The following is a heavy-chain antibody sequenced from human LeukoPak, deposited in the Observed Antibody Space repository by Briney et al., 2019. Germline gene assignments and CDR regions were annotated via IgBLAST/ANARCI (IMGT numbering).Heavy chain of an antibody. V-gene: IGHV3-66*01. CDR3: ARDLTSAYWTPGGYYYYMDV. D-gene: IGHD3-16*01. J-gene: IGHJ6*03. CDR2: IYAGGNT. CDR1: GFMVGHKY. Sequence: PGGSLRLSCAASGFMVGHKYMSWVRQAPGKGLEWLSIIYAGGNTYSADSVKGRFTISRDNAKNSVYLQMHSLRVEDTAVYYCARDLTSAYWTPGGYYYYMDVWGKGTTVTVSS.